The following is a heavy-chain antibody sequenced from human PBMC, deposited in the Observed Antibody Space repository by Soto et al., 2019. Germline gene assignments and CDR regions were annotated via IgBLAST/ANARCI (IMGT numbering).Heavy chain of an antibody. V-gene: IGHV4-39*01. D-gene: IGHD3-3*01. CDR2: IYYSGST. CDR1: GGSISSSSYY. CDR3: ARLGLRFLEWLLFPNRFDP. J-gene: IGHJ5*02. Sequence: LSLTCTVSGGSISSSSYYWGWIRQPPGKGLEWIGSIYYSGSTYYNPSLKSRVTISVDTSKNQFSLKLSSVTAADTAVYYCARLGLRFLEWLLFPNRFDPWGQGTLVTVSS.